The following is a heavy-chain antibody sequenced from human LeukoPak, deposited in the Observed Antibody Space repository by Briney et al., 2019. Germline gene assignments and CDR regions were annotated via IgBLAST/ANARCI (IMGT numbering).Heavy chain of an antibody. CDR3: ARAGAGPTFFDN. D-gene: IGHD6-13*01. CDR1: GGTFSSYA. CDR2: INSNTGGT. J-gene: IGHJ4*02. Sequence: ASVKVSCKASGGTFSSYAISWVRQAPGQGLECMGWINSNTGGTDYSQKFQGRVTMTRDTSISTAYMELSSLRSDDTAFYYCARAGAGPTFFDNWGQGILVTVSS. V-gene: IGHV1-2*02.